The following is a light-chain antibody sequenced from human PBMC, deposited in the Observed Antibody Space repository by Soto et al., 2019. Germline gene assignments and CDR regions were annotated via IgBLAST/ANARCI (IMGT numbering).Light chain of an antibody. J-gene: IGKJ1*01. CDR3: QHKFGSPPWT. V-gene: IGKV1-39*01. Sequence: DIQMTQSPSYLSASVGDRVTISCRASQSISTYLNWYQQKPGTAPRLLIYRASSVKSGVPPRFCGSGSGRDVTLTISSLRPEESATYCCQHKFGSPPWTFGQGTKVEVK. CDR1: QSISTY. CDR2: RAS.